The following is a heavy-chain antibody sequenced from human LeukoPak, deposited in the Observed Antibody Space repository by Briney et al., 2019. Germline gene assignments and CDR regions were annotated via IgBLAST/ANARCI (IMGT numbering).Heavy chain of an antibody. Sequence: ASVKVSCKASGYILTGYYMHWVRQAPGQGLEWMGIINPSGGSTSYAQKFQGRVTMTRDTSTSTVYMELSSLRSEDTAVYYCARGAYCGGDCYPNWFDPWGQGTLVTVSS. CDR3: ARGAYCGGDCYPNWFDP. V-gene: IGHV1-46*01. D-gene: IGHD2-21*02. CDR1: GYILTGYY. CDR2: INPSGGST. J-gene: IGHJ5*02.